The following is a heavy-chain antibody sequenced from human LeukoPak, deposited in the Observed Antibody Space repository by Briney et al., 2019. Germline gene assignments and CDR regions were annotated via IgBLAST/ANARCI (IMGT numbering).Heavy chain of an antibody. V-gene: IGHV1-3*01. D-gene: IGHD3-22*01. CDR1: GYTFTSYA. Sequence: GASVKVSCKASGYTFTSYAMHWVRQAPGQRLKWMGWINAGNGNTKYSQKFQGRVTMTRDTSTSTVYMELSSLRSEDTAVYYCARTYDSSGYWDWYFDLWGRGTLVTVSS. J-gene: IGHJ2*01. CDR3: ARTYDSSGYWDWYFDL. CDR2: INAGNGNT.